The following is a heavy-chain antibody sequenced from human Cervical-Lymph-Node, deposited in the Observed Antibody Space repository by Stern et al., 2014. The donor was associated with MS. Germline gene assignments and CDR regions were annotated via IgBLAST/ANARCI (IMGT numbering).Heavy chain of an antibody. CDR2: VVGINGDT. CDR3: ASERYTYYDDQRPPGGFGP. V-gene: IGHV1-58*01. Sequence: QLVQSGPEVKKPGTSVKVSCKASGITFSHSAVQWLRQAPGQSLEWIGWVVGINGDTNYAQSFQERVTITRDMSTSTVYMELRSLRSEDTAVYYCASERYTYYDDQRPPGGFGPWGQGTLVTVSS. D-gene: IGHD5-18*01. J-gene: IGHJ5*02. CDR1: GITFSHSA.